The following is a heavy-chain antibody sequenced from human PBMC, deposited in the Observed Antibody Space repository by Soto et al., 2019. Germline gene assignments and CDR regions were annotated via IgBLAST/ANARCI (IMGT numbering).Heavy chain of an antibody. V-gene: IGHV3-23*01. Sequence: EVQLLESGGGLVQPGGSLRLSCAASGFTFSSYSMTWVRQAPGKGLEWVSDISGSGDNTYYADSVKGRFTISRDNSKNTLHLHMNNLRAEDTALYYCAKSERWPASAPYWGQGTLVTVSS. CDR1: GFTFSSYS. D-gene: IGHD4-17*01. CDR2: ISGSGDNT. J-gene: IGHJ4*02. CDR3: AKSERWPASAPY.